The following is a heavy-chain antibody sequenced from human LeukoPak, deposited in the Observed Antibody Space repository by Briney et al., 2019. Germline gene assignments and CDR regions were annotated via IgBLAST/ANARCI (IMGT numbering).Heavy chain of an antibody. CDR2: IYTSGST. Sequence: SETLSLTCTVSGGSISSYYWSWIRQPAGKGLEWIGRIYTSGSTNYNPSLKSRVAISVDTSKNQFSLKLSSVTAADTAVYYCARGLEVVVVPAARPGIAAAAWFDPWGQGTLVTVSS. CDR1: GGSISSYY. V-gene: IGHV4-4*07. CDR3: ARGLEVVVVPAARPGIAAAAWFDP. D-gene: IGHD2-2*01. J-gene: IGHJ5*02.